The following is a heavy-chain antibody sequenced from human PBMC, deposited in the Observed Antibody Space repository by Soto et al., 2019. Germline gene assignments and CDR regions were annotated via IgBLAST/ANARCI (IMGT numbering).Heavy chain of an antibody. D-gene: IGHD3-22*01. CDR2: ISGSGGST. CDR1: GFTFSSYA. J-gene: IGHJ4*02. Sequence: GGSLRLSCVASGFTFSSYAMSWVRQAPGKGLEWVSAISGSGGSTYYADSVKGRFTISRDNSKNTLYLQMNSLRAEDTAVYYCAKEGELELDHNYYDSSGYYSEYYFDYWGQGTLVTVSS. V-gene: IGHV3-23*01. CDR3: AKEGELELDHNYYDSSGYYSEYYFDY.